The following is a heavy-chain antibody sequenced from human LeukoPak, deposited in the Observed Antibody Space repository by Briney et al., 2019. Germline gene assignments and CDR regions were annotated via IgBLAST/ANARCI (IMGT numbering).Heavy chain of an antibody. CDR2: IIPILGIA. J-gene: IGHJ4*02. Sequence: SVKVSCKASGCTFTGYYMHWVRQAPGQGLEWMGRIIPILGIANYAQKFQGRVTITADKSTSTAYMELSSLRSEDTAVYYCARDTGKGSTSCWGQGTLVTVSS. D-gene: IGHD2-2*01. CDR3: ARDTGKGSTSC. CDR1: GCTFTGYY. V-gene: IGHV1-69*04.